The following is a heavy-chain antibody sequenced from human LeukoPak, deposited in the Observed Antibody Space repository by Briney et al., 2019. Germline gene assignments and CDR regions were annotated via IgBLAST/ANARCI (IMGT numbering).Heavy chain of an antibody. CDR3: APRVVVISAPFDY. V-gene: IGHV3-30*02. CDR2: IRYDGSNK. CDR1: GFTFSSYG. D-gene: IGHD2-21*01. J-gene: IGHJ4*02. Sequence: GGSLRLSCAASGFTFSSYGMHWVRQAPGKGVEWVAFIRYDGSNKYYADSVKGRFTICRDNSNNTLYLQMNSLRAEDTAVYYCAPRVVVISAPFDYWGQGTLVTVSS.